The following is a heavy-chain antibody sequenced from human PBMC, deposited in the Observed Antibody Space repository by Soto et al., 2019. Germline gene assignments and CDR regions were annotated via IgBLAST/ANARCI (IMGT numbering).Heavy chain of an antibody. CDR2: IDYSGNI. CDR3: ARHIHNQGFEYYFDS. Sequence: SETLSLTCNASGVSIISSGSAWGWIRQSPGKGLEWIGTIDYSGNIYYIPSLKSRITISVDTSKNQISLKLSSVTAADTAVYYCARHIHNQGFEYYFDSWGQGTLVTVSS. V-gene: IGHV4-39*01. J-gene: IGHJ4*02. D-gene: IGHD1-1*01. CDR1: GVSIISSGSA.